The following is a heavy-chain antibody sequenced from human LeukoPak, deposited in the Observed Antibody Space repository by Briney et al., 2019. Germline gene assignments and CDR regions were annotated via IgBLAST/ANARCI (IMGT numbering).Heavy chain of an antibody. Sequence: GGSLRLSCAASGFIFDDFAMHWVRQAPGKGLEWVSLINWDGAITYYADSVKGRFTISRDNSRNSLYLQMNSLRTEDTALYFCAKESSTYSYDTAVDYWGQGTLVTVSS. V-gene: IGHV3-43D*03. J-gene: IGHJ4*02. CDR3: AKESSTYSYDTAVDY. CDR2: INWDGAIT. CDR1: GFIFDDFA. D-gene: IGHD3-22*01.